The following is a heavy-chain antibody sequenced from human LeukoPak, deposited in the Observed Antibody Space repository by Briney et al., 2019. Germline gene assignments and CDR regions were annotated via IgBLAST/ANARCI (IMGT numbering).Heavy chain of an antibody. CDR1: GYTFTSYD. V-gene: IGHV1-8*01. Sequence: ASVKVSCKASGYTFTSYDINWVRQAPGQGLEWMGWMNPNSGNTGYAQKFQGRVTMTRNTSISTAYMELSSLGSEDTAVYYCTRFIVVVAAANGVDYYGMDVWGQGTTVTVSS. CDR3: TRFIVVVAAANGVDYYGMDV. D-gene: IGHD2-2*01. CDR2: MNPNSGNT. J-gene: IGHJ6*02.